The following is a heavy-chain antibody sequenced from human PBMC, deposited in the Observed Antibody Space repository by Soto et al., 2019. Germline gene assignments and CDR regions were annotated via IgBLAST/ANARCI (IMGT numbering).Heavy chain of an antibody. CDR1: GGSISSYY. D-gene: IGHD3-10*01. J-gene: IGHJ3*02. Sequence: SETLSLTCTVSGGSISSYYWSWIRQPPGKGLEWIGYIYYSGSTNYNPSLKSRVTISVDTSKNQFSLKLSSVTAADTAVYYCASFTIVRGVVAFDIWGQGTMVTVSS. V-gene: IGHV4-59*01. CDR2: IYYSGST. CDR3: ASFTIVRGVVAFDI.